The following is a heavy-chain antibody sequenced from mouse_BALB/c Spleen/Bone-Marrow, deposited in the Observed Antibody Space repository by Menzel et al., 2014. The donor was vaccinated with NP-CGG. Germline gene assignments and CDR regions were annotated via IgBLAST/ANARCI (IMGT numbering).Heavy chain of an antibody. Sequence: VKLMESGAELVKPGASVKMSCKAFGYPFTTYPIEWMRQNHGKNLEWIGNFHPYDDGTKYNEQFKGKAKLTVDKSSTTVSLELSRLTSDDSAVYYCARGAYGLFDYWGQGTTLTVSS. CDR3: ARGAYGLFDY. V-gene: IGHV1-47*01. J-gene: IGHJ2*01. CDR2: FHPYDDGT. D-gene: IGHD6-5*01. CDR1: GYPFTTYP.